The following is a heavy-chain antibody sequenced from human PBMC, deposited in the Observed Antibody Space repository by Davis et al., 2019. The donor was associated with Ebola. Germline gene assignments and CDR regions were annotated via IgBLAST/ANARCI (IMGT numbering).Heavy chain of an antibody. J-gene: IGHJ3*01. CDR2: ISYDGSSK. CDR1: GFTFSSYA. Sequence: GGSLRLSCAASGFTFSSYAMHWVRQAPGKGLEWVAVISYDGSSKYYADSVKGRFTISRDNSKNTLHLQMSSLRVEDTAVYFCARDRSIDDAFDLWGQGTMVTVSS. D-gene: IGHD2-21*01. V-gene: IGHV3-30*04. CDR3: ARDRSIDDAFDL.